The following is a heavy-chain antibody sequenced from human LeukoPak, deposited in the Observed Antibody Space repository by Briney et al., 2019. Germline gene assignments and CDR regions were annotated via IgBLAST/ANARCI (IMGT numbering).Heavy chain of an antibody. J-gene: IGHJ4*02. Sequence: SETLSLTCTVSGGSISSSSYYWGWIRQPPGKGLEWIGSIYYSGSTYYNPSLKSRVTISVDTSKNQFSLKLSAVTAADTAVYYCARGGDSSGYYLDYWGQGTLVTVSS. V-gene: IGHV4-39*01. CDR1: GGSISSSSYY. CDR3: ARGGDSSGYYLDY. CDR2: IYYSGST. D-gene: IGHD3-22*01.